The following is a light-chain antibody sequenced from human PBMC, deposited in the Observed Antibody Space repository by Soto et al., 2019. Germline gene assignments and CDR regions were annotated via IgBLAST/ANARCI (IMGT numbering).Light chain of an antibody. J-gene: IGKJ5*01. CDR1: QSISSN. V-gene: IGKV3D-15*01. CDR3: QQYNEWPQIT. CDR2: GAS. Sequence: EIVMTQSPATLSVSPGERATLSFRSSQSISSNLAWYQQKPGQAPRLLISGASTRATGIPARFSGSGSGSEFTLTISSLQSEDFAVYYCQQYNEWPQITFGQGTRLEIK.